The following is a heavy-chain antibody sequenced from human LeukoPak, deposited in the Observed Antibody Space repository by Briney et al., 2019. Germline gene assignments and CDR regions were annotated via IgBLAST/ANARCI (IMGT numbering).Heavy chain of an antibody. J-gene: IGHJ4*02. Sequence: PGGSLRLSCAASGFTVSNNYMSWVRQAPGKGLEWVSVIYSGGSTYYADSVKGRFTISRDNSKNTGYLQMDSLRPEDTAIYYCAKDSYGGYNDFGIDSWGQGTLVSVSS. D-gene: IGHD5-12*01. CDR2: IYSGGST. V-gene: IGHV3-66*01. CDR1: GFTVSNNY. CDR3: AKDSYGGYNDFGIDS.